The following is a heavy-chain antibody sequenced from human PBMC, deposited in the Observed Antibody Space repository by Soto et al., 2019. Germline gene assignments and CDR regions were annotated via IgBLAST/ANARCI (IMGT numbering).Heavy chain of an antibody. V-gene: IGHV1-3*01. CDR3: ARDMVRFIAVAGTGAFDI. Sequence: ASVKVSCKASGYPFTSYAMHWVRRAPGKRREWMGWINAGNGNKKYSQKFKGRVTITRDTSASTAYMELSSLRSEDTPVYYCARDMVRFIAVAGTGAFDIWGQGTMVTVSS. CDR1: GYPFTSYA. J-gene: IGHJ3*02. D-gene: IGHD6-19*01. CDR2: INAGNGNK.